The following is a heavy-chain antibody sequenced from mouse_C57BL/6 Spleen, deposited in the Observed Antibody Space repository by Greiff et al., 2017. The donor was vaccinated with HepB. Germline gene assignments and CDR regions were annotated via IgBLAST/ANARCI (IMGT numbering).Heavy chain of an antibody. J-gene: IGHJ4*01. V-gene: IGHV1-63*01. CDR1: GYTFTNYW. Sequence: VKLMESGAELVRPGTSVKMSCKASGYTFTNYWIGWAKQRPGHGLEWIGDIYPGGGYTNYNEQFKGKATLTADKSSSTAYMQFSSLTSEDSAIYYCARGSYGSVPYYAMDYWGQGTSVTVSS. CDR3: ARGSYGSVPYYAMDY. CDR2: IYPGGGYT. D-gene: IGHD1-1*01.